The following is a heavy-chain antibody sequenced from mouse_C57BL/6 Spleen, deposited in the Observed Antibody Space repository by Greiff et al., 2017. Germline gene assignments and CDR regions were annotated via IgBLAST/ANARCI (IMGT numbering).Heavy chain of an antibody. J-gene: IGHJ4*01. D-gene: IGHD5-1-1*01. CDR3: AIHTLRSAMDY. Sequence: VQLQQSGPELVKPGASVKISCKASGYTFTDYYMNWVKQSHGKSLEWIGDINPNNGGTSYNQKFKGKATLTVDKSSSTAYMELRSLTSEDSAVYYCAIHTLRSAMDYWGQGTSVTVSS. V-gene: IGHV1-26*01. CDR2: INPNNGGT. CDR1: GYTFTDYY.